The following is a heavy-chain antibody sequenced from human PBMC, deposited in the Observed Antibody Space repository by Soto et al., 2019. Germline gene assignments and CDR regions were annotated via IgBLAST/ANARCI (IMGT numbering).Heavy chain of an antibody. CDR2: IYYSGST. J-gene: IGHJ4*02. Sequence: PSETISLTCAVSGGSISSSGYYWGWIRQPPGKGLEWIGSIYYSGSTYYNPSLKSRVTISVDTSKNQFSLKLSSVTAADTAVYYCARPSDSSGYYYFDYWGQGTLVTVSS. CDR3: ARPSDSSGYYYFDY. V-gene: IGHV4-39*01. CDR1: GGSISSSGYY. D-gene: IGHD3-22*01.